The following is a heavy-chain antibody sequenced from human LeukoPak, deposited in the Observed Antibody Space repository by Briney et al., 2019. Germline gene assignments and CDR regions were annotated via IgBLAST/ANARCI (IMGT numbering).Heavy chain of an antibody. J-gene: IGHJ3*02. CDR3: ARNKDDNGYNPLHI. CDR1: GFTFSSYG. D-gene: IGHD5-24*01. CDR2: IWYDGTNK. Sequence: GRSLRLSCAASGFTFSSYGMHWVRQAPGKGLEWVAVIWYDGTNKYYADSVQGRFTISRDNSKNTLYLQMNSLRAEDTAVYYCARNKDDNGYNPLHIWGQGTMVTVSS. V-gene: IGHV3-33*01.